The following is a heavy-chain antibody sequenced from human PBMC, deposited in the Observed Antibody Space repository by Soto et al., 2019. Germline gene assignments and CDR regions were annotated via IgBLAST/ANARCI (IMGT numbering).Heavy chain of an antibody. Sequence: QLQLQESGSGLVKPSQTLSLTCAVSGGSISSGGYSWSWIRQTPGKGLEWIGYIYQSGNTYYNPSLKSRVTISVDRSKNQFSLKLSSVTAADTAVYYCATGYCSGGSCYPGGVEYWGQGTLVTVSS. CDR1: GGSISSGGYS. J-gene: IGHJ4*02. CDR2: IYQSGNT. D-gene: IGHD2-15*01. V-gene: IGHV4-30-2*01. CDR3: ATGYCSGGSCYPGGVEY.